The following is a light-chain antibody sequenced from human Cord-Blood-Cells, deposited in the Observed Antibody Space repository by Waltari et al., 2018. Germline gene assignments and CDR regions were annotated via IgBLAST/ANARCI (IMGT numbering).Light chain of an antibody. CDR3: AAWDDSLSGWV. J-gene: IGLJ3*02. CDR2: RNK. V-gene: IGLV1-47*01. Sequence: QSVLTQPPSASGTPGQRVTLPCSGSRSNIGSNSVYWYQPLPGTAPKLLIYRNKQRPSGVPDRFSGSKSGTSASLAISGLRSEDEADYYCAAWDDSLSGWVFGGGTKLTVL. CDR1: RSNIGSNS.